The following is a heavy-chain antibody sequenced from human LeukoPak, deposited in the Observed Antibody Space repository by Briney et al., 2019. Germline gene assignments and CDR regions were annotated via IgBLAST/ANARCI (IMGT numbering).Heavy chain of an antibody. D-gene: IGHD3-22*01. Sequence: GGSLRLSCAPSRFTFSSSTMCWVRQARGEGVEWVSPICGSGGDIYYADYVTCRFTISRENSKNTLYLKMNSLRAEDTAVYYCAKDDYDSSGTLEPWASDIWGKGTMVTVSS. V-gene: IGHV3-23*01. CDR2: ICGSGGDI. CDR1: RFTFSSST. J-gene: IGHJ3*02. CDR3: AKDDYDSSGTLEPWASDI.